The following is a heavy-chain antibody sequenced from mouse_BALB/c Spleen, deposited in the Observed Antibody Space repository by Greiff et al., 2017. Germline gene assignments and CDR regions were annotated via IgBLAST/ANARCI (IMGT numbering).Heavy chain of an antibody. CDR3: ARAPLTGTFAMDY. Sequence: VKLMESGPGLVAPSQSLSITCTVSGFSLTSYGVHWVRQPPGKGLEWLGVIWAGGSTNYNSALMSRLSISKDNSKSQVFLKMNSLQTDDTAMYYCARAPLTGTFAMDYWGQGTSVTVSS. CDR2: IWAGGST. J-gene: IGHJ4*01. D-gene: IGHD4-1*01. V-gene: IGHV2-9*02. CDR1: GFSLTSYG.